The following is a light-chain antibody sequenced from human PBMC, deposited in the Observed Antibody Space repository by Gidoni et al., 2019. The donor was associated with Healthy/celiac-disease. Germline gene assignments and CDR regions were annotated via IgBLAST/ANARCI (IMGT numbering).Light chain of an antibody. J-gene: IGKJ2*04. CDR2: DAS. Sequence: IVLTHSPATLSLSPGERATLSCRASQSVSSYLAWYQQKPGQAPRPLIYDASNRATGIPARFSGSGSGTDFTLTISSLEPEDFAVYYCQQRSNWPRSSFGQXTKLEIK. CDR3: QQRSNWPRSS. CDR1: QSVSSY. V-gene: IGKV3-11*01.